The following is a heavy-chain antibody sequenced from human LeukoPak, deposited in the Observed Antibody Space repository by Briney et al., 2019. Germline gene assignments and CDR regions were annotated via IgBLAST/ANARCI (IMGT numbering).Heavy chain of an antibody. Sequence: GGSLRLSCAASGFTFSSYGMHWVRQAPGKGLEWVAVISYDGSNKYYADSVKGRFTISRDNSKNTLYLQMSSLRAEDTAVYYCAKPRDGYNYFDYWGQGTLVTVSS. CDR1: GFTFSSYG. V-gene: IGHV3-30*18. D-gene: IGHD5-12*01. J-gene: IGHJ4*02. CDR3: AKPRDGYNYFDY. CDR2: ISYDGSNK.